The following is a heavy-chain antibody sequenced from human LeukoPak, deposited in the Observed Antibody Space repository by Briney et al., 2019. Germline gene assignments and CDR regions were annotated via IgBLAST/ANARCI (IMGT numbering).Heavy chain of an antibody. CDR2: INPNSGGT. CDR1: GYTFTGYY. CDR3: AREQLWQLGVFDY. J-gene: IGHJ4*02. Sequence: GASVKVSCKASGYTFTGYYMHWVRQAPGQGLEWMGWINPNSGGTNYAQKFQGRVTMTRDTSISTAYMELSRLRSDDTAVYHCAREQLWQLGVFDYWGQGTLVTVSS. D-gene: IGHD5-18*01. V-gene: IGHV1-2*02.